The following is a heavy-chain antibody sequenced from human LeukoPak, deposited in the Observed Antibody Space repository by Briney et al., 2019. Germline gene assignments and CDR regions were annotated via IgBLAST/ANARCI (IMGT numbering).Heavy chain of an antibody. CDR3: ARELAA. D-gene: IGHD6-13*01. V-gene: IGHV3-33*01. CDR2: IWYDGSNK. Sequence: GGSLRLSCAASGFTFSSYSMHWVRQTPGKGLEWVAVIWYDGSNKYYADSVKGRFTISRDNSKNTLYLQMNSLRDEDTAVYYCARELAAWGQGILVTVSS. J-gene: IGHJ4*02. CDR1: GFTFSSYS.